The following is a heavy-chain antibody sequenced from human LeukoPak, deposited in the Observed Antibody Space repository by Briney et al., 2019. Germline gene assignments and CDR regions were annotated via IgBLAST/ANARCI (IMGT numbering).Heavy chain of an antibody. CDR1: GGSISSYY. J-gene: IGHJ5*02. CDR3: ARGIRENWFDP. V-gene: IGHV4-59*01. Sequence: SETLSLTCTVSGGSISSYYWSWSRQPPGKGLEWIGYISYNGSTNYNPSLKSRVTISVDTSKKQFSLKLSSVTAADTAVYYCARGIRENWFDPWGQGTLVTVSS. CDR2: ISYNGST.